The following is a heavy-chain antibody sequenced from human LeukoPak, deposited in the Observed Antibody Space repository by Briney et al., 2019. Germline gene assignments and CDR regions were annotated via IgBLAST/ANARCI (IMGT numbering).Heavy chain of an antibody. CDR3: AKCWDSSSWYGIDY. J-gene: IGHJ4*02. Sequence: GGSLRLSCAASGFTFSSYWMHWVRQAPGKGLVWVSRINSDGSSTSYADSVKGRFTISRDNAKNTLYLQMNSLRAEDTAVYYCAKCWDSSSWYGIDYWGQGTLVTVSS. CDR2: INSDGSST. D-gene: IGHD6-13*01. CDR1: GFTFSSYW. V-gene: IGHV3-74*01.